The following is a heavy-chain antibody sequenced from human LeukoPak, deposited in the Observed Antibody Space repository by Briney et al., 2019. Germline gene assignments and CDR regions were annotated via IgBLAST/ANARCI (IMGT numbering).Heavy chain of an antibody. CDR1: GFTFSNYG. J-gene: IGHJ4*02. CDR3: ARSPVVAATYRLDY. D-gene: IGHD2-15*01. CDR2: IWYDGTKK. V-gene: IGHV3-33*01. Sequence: GMSLRLSCAASGFTFSNYGMHWVRQAPGKGLEWVAVIWYDGTKKNYADSVKGRFIISRDNSKNTLYLQMNSLRAEDTAVYYCARSPVVAATYRLDYWGQGNLVTVSS.